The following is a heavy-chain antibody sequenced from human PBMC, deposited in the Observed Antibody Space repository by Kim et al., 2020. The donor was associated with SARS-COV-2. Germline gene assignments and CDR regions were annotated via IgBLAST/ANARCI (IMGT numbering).Heavy chain of an antibody. CDR2: IRSKRDGGIT. CDR3: ARGQGGYDLPDY. Sequence: GGSLRLSCVGSGFSFTYAWMSWVRQAPGKGLEWLGRIRSKRDGGITDYAAPVKGRFIISRDDSENTLFLKLNSLKNEDTAVYYCARGQGGYDLPDYLGQG. D-gene: IGHD5-12*01. J-gene: IGHJ4*02. CDR1: GFSFTYAW. V-gene: IGHV3-15*01.